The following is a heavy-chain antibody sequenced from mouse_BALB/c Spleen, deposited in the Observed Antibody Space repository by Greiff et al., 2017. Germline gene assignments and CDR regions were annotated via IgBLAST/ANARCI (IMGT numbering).Heavy chain of an antibody. J-gene: IGHJ4*01. Sequence: VQLQQPGAELVKPGASVKMSCKASGYTFTSYWMHWVKQRPGQGLEWIGVIDPSDSYTSYNQKFKGKATLTVDTSSSTAYMQLSSLTSEDSAVYYCTRGLYRYEYYAMDYWGQGTSVTVSS. CDR1: GYTFTSYW. CDR3: TRGLYRYEYYAMDY. D-gene: IGHD2-14*01. CDR2: IDPSDSYT. V-gene: IGHV1S127*01.